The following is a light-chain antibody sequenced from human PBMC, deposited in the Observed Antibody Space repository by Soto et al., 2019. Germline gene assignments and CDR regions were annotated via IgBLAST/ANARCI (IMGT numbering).Light chain of an antibody. Sequence: QSVLTQPASVSGSPGQSITISCTGASSDVGTYNSVSWYQQHPGKAPKLMIYDVSKRPSGVSNRFSASKSGNTASLTISGVRVEDEADYYCGSSTGSDTLVFGTGTKVTVL. J-gene: IGLJ1*01. CDR1: SSDVGTYNS. V-gene: IGLV2-14*03. CDR3: GSSTGSDTLV. CDR2: DVS.